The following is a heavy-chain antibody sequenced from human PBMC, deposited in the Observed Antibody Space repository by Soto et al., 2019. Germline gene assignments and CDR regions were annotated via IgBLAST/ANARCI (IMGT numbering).Heavy chain of an antibody. V-gene: IGHV3-48*03. Sequence: EVQLVESGGGLVQPGGSLRLSCAASGFTFSSYEMNWVRQAPGKGLEWVSYISSSGSTIYYADFVKGRFTISRDNSKNSLYLQMNSLRAEDTAVYYCARGGGTRIAAAGAGYRGQGTLVTVSS. CDR1: GFTFSSYE. CDR2: ISSSGSTI. J-gene: IGHJ4*02. D-gene: IGHD6-13*01. CDR3: ARGGGTRIAAAGAGY.